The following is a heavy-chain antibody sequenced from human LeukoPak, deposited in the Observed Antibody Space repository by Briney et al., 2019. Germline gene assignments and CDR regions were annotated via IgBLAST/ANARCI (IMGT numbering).Heavy chain of an antibody. CDR1: GGSITFGIYY. CDR2: VYVTGIT. J-gene: IGHJ5*02. D-gene: IGHD3-16*01. V-gene: IGHV4-61*02. Sequence: SETLSLTRNVSGGSITFGIYYWNWIRQPAGKTLEWIGRVYVTGITNYNPPLKSRVTISLDKARNQVSLMLTSVTAADTAVYYCARERGMREIRTWFDTWGQGSLVTVSS. CDR3: ARERGMREIRTWFDT.